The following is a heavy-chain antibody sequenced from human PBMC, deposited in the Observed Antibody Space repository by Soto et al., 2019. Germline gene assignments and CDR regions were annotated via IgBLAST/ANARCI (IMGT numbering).Heavy chain of an antibody. D-gene: IGHD4-4*01. CDR1: GFTISTHG. V-gene: IGHV3-33*03. CDR3: AAATTCNFHFPY. J-gene: IGHJ4*02. CDR2: IWYDGSNK. Sequence: QAQLVESGGGVVQPGTSLRLSCAASGFTISTHGMHWVRQAPGKGLEWLANIWYDGSNKLYAESVKGRFSISKDNSKNTLYLQMSSLRADVTAVYYCAAATTCNFHFPYWGQGPQVTVSS.